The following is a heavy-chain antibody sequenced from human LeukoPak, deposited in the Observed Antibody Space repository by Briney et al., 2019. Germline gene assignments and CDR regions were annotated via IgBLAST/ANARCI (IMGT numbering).Heavy chain of an antibody. CDR3: ARLRITMIVVGYYYYYGMDV. Sequence: SETLSLTCAVYGGYFSGYYWSWIRQPPRKGLEWMGEINHSGSTNYNPSLKSRVTISVDTSKSQFSLKLSSVTVADTAVYYCARLRITMIVVGYYYYYGMDVWGQGTTVTVSS. D-gene: IGHD3-22*01. J-gene: IGHJ6*02. CDR1: GGYFSGYY. CDR2: INHSGST. V-gene: IGHV4-34*01.